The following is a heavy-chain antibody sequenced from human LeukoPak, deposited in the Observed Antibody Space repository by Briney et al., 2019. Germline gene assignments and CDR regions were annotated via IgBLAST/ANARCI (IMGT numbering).Heavy chain of an antibody. Sequence: PSETLSLTCTVSGGSISSGDYYWSWIRQPPGKGLEWIGYIYYSGSTYYNPSLKSRVTISVDTSKNQFSLKLSSVTAADTAVYYCARTYETLEQITGTHWFDPWGQGTLVTVSS. V-gene: IGHV4-30-4*01. CDR1: GGSISSGDYY. D-gene: IGHD1-20*01. CDR2: IYYSGST. CDR3: ARTYETLEQITGTHWFDP. J-gene: IGHJ5*02.